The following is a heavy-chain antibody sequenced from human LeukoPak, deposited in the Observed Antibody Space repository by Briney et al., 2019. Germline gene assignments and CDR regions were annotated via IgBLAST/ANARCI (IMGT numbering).Heavy chain of an antibody. J-gene: IGHJ4*02. CDR2: IYSGST. Sequence: SETLSLTCAVYGGSFSGYYWSWIRQPPGKRLEWIGYIYSGSTNYNPSLKSRVTISVDTSKNQFSLKLTSVTAADTAVYYCARKSSGWFDYWGQGTLVTVSS. CDR3: ARKSSGWFDY. V-gene: IGHV4-59*01. CDR1: GGSFSGYY. D-gene: IGHD3-22*01.